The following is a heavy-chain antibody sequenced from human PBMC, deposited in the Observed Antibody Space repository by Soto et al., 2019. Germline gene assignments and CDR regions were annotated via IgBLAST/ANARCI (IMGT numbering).Heavy chain of an antibody. CDR3: ARVTIAARPSDAFDI. CDR2: INPSGGST. J-gene: IGHJ3*02. CDR1: GYTFTSYY. V-gene: IGHV1-46*01. D-gene: IGHD6-6*01. Sequence: EASVKVSCKASGYTFTSYYMHWVRQAPGQGLEWMGIINPSGGSTSYAQKFQGRVTMTRDTSTSTVYMELSSLRSEDTAVYYCARVTIAARPSDAFDIWGQGTMVTVSS.